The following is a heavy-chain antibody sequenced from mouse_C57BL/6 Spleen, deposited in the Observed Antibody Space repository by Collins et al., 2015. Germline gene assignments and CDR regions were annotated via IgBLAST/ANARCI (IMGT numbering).Heavy chain of an antibody. J-gene: IGHJ3*01. CDR3: ARERAYYRYDVGAWFAY. V-gene: IGHV3-2*02. CDR2: ISYSGST. Sequence: DMQLQESGPGLVKPSQSLSLTCTVTGYSITSDYAWNWIRQFPGNKLEWMGYISYSGSTSYNPSLKSRISITRDTSKNQFFLQLNSVTTEDTATYYCARERAYYRYDVGAWFAYWGQGTLVTVSA. CDR1: GYSITSDYA. D-gene: IGHD2-14*01.